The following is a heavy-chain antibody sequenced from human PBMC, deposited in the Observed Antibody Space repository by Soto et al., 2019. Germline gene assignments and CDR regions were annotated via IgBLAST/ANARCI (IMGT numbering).Heavy chain of an antibody. D-gene: IGHD3-10*01. CDR2: IFYSGST. CDR1: GGSLSSSSW. CDR3: ARGRADSAGSSFGRRMDV. J-gene: IGHJ6*02. V-gene: IGHV4-4*02. Sequence: QVQLQESGPGLVNPSGTLSLTCAVSGGSLSSSSWWSWVRQPPGKTLEWLGEIFYSGSTKYNPSLNSRVTISADQSNNQISLTLTSVTAADSATYFCARGRADSAGSSFGRRMDVWGQGTTVTVAS.